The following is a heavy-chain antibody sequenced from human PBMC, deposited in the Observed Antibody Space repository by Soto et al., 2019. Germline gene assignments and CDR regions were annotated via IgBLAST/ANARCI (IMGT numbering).Heavy chain of an antibody. J-gene: IGHJ4*02. CDR2: IFYSGST. CDR1: GGSISGHY. CDR3: ARVGSSGWSQDY. V-gene: IGHV4-59*11. D-gene: IGHD6-19*01. Sequence: PSETLSLTCTVSGGSISGHYWTLIRQPPGKGLEWIGYIFYSGSTNYNPSLKSRVTISVDTSKNQFSLKLSSVTAADTAVYYCARVGSSGWSQDYWAPGTMVTVSS.